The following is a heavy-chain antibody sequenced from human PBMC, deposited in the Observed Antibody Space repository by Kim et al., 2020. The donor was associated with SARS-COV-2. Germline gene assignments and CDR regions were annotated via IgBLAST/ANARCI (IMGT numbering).Heavy chain of an antibody. CDR2: IKQDGSEK. CDR1: GFTFSSYW. Sequence: GGSLRLSCAASGFTFSSYWMSWVRQAPGKGLEWVANIKQDGSEKYYVDSVKGRFTISRDNAKNSLYLQMNSLRAEDTAVYYCARDSSTREHLILLLLSYGMDVWGQGTTVTVSS. V-gene: IGHV3-7*01. D-gene: IGHD2-2*01. J-gene: IGHJ6*02. CDR3: ARDSSTREHLILLLLSYGMDV.